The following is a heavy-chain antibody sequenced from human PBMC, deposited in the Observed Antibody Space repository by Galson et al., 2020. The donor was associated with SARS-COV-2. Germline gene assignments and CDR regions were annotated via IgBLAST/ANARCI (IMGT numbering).Heavy chain of an antibody. D-gene: IGHD3-9*01. J-gene: IGHJ3*02. CDR3: ARDSRGYYDILTGYYDSAFDI. Sequence: SETLSLTCTASGGPISSSYWSWIRQPPGKGLEWSGYINYSGSTTYNPSLKSRVTISVDTSKIQFSLKLSSVTAADTAVYYCARDSRGYYDILTGYYDSAFDIWGQGTMVTVSS. CDR1: GGPISSSY. CDR2: INYSGST. V-gene: IGHV4-59*13.